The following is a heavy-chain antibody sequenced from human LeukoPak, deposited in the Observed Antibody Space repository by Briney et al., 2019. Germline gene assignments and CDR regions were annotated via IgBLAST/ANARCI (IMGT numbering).Heavy chain of an antibody. CDR2: INGDGSST. J-gene: IGHJ4*02. D-gene: IGHD1-7*01. CDR3: ARGGLTGTTIPYFDY. CDR1: EFTFSSYW. Sequence: GGSLRLSCTASEFTFSSYWMHWVRQPPGKGLVWVSRINGDGSSTSYADAVKGRFTISRDNAKNALYLRMNSLRAEDTAVYYCARGGLTGTTIPYFDYWGQGTLVTVSS. V-gene: IGHV3-74*01.